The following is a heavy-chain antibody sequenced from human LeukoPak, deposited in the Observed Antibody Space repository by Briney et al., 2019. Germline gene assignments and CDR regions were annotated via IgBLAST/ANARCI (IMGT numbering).Heavy chain of an antibody. J-gene: IGHJ4*02. D-gene: IGHD3-22*01. V-gene: IGHV4-39*07. CDR1: GGSISSSSYY. CDR3: ARETIHYYDSSGYYYY. CDR2: IYYSGST. Sequence: SETLSLTCTVSGGSISSSSYYWGWIRQPPGKGLEWIGSIYYSGSTYYNPSLKSRVTISVDTSKNQFSLKLSSVTAADTAVYYCARETIHYYDSSGYYYYWGQGTLVTVSS.